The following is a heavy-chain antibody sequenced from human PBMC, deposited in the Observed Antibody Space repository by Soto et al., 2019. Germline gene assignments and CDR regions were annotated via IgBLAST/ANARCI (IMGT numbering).Heavy chain of an antibody. J-gene: IGHJ4*02. CDR2: ISAYNGNT. Sequence: QVQLVQSGAEVKKPGASVKISCKASGYTFTSYGISWVRQAPGQGLEWMGWISAYNGNTNYAQKLQGRVTMTTDTSTSTAYMELRSLRSDDTAVYYCARTLIVATIEGMEDYWGQGTLVTVSS. D-gene: IGHD5-12*01. V-gene: IGHV1-18*01. CDR1: GYTFTSYG. CDR3: ARTLIVATIEGMEDY.